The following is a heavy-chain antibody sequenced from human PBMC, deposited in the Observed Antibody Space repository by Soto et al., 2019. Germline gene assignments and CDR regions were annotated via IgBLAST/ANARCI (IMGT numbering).Heavy chain of an antibody. D-gene: IGHD3-3*01. Sequence: GGSLRLSCAASGFTFINYAMSWFLQAPGKGLEWVSTINDIGGDTYLADSVKGRFTMSRDTSKNTLFLQMNSLRAEDTAVYYCAKGTRSLKWMYAYHHMHVWGIGTAVTVSS. CDR3: AKGTRSLKWMYAYHHMHV. V-gene: IGHV3-23*01. J-gene: IGHJ6*03. CDR1: GFTFINYA. CDR2: INDIGGDT.